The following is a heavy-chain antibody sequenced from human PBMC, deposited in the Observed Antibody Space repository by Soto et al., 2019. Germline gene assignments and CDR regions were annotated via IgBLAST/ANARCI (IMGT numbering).Heavy chain of an antibody. CDR3: ARDAVTWKDRIDDYFYGMDV. CDR1: GYTFNNYG. Sequence: QVQLVQSGAEVKEPGASVKVSCKASGYTFNNYGISWVRQAPGQGLEWMGWIRVSNGNTKYAQKFQDRVPMTTDTSTSTAYMDLRSLRSDDTAVYLCARDAVTWKDRIDDYFYGMDVWGQGTTVTVSS. V-gene: IGHV1-18*01. CDR2: IRVSNGNT. J-gene: IGHJ6*02. D-gene: IGHD1-1*01.